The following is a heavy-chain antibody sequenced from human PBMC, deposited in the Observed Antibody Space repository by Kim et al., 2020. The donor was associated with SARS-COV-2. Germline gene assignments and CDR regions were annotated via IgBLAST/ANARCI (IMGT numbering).Heavy chain of an antibody. V-gene: IGHV4-34*01. Sequence: SETLSLTCAVYGGSFSGYYCSWISQPPGKGREWIGEINHSGSTNYNPSLKSQVTISVDTSKNQFSRKLSSVTAADTAVYYCARGAYSSSWYGVRSWFDPWGQGTLVTVSS. CDR1: GGSFSGYY. CDR2: INHSGST. J-gene: IGHJ5*02. D-gene: IGHD6-13*01. CDR3: ARGAYSSSWYGVRSWFDP.